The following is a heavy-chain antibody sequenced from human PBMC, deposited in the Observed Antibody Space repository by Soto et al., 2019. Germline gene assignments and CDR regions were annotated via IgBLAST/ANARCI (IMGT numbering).Heavy chain of an antibody. CDR3: ARYYYDSSGYYPYYYYGMDV. J-gene: IGHJ6*02. V-gene: IGHV3-53*02. D-gene: IGHD3-22*01. CDR1: GFTVSSNY. Sequence: EVQLVETGGGLIQPGGSLRLSCAASGFTVSSNYMSWVRQAPGKGLEWVSVIYSGGGTYYADSVKGRFTISRDNSKNTLYLQMNSLRAEDTAVYYCARYYYDSSGYYPYYYYGMDVWGQGTTVTVSS. CDR2: IYSGGGT.